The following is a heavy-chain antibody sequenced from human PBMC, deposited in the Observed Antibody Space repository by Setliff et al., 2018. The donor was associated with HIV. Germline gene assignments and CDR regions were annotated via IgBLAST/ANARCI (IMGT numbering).Heavy chain of an antibody. CDR3: ARGATLLPGYSDRWEYFYMDV. J-gene: IGHJ6*03. CDR1: GGSINSGGYY. CDR2: IYYIGGA. V-gene: IGHV4-31*03. D-gene: IGHD5-12*01. Sequence: PSETLSLTCTVSGGSINSGGYYWTWVRQHPGKGLQWIGYIYYIGGAYYNPPLKSRATISVDTSKNQFSLRLNSVTAADTAVYYCARGATLLPGYSDRWEYFYMDVWGKGTTVTVSS.